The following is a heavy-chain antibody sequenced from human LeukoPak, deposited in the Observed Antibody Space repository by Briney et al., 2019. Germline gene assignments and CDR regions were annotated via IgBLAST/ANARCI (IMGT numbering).Heavy chain of an antibody. J-gene: IGHJ4*02. Sequence: ATVKISCKVSGYTFTDYCMHWVQQAPGKGLEWMGLVYPEDGETIYAEKFQGRVTITADTSTDTAYMELSSLRSEDTAVYYCATDRSSSPVRSPFDYWGQGTLVTVSS. CDR3: ATDRSSSPVRSPFDY. V-gene: IGHV1-69-2*01. D-gene: IGHD6-6*01. CDR1: GYTFTDYC. CDR2: VYPEDGET.